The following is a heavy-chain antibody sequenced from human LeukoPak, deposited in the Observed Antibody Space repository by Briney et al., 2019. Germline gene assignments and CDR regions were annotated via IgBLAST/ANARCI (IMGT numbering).Heavy chain of an antibody. J-gene: IGHJ4*02. D-gene: IGHD6-13*01. CDR1: GFSLSTSGVG. Sequence: SGPTLVNPTQTLTLTCTFSGFSLSTSGVGVGWIRQPPGKALEWLARIDWDDDKYYNTSLKTRLTISKDTSKNQVVLTMTNMDPVDTATYYCARIRRSSWSFDYWGQGTLVTVSS. CDR3: ARIRRSSWSFDY. CDR2: IDWDDDK. V-gene: IGHV2-70*11.